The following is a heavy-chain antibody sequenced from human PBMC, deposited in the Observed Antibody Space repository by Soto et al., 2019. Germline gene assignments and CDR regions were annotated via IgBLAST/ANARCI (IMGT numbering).Heavy chain of an antibody. D-gene: IGHD3-22*01. CDR1: GGAISSGGYY. J-gene: IGHJ4*01. Sequence: QVQLQESGPGLVKPSQTLSLTCTVSGGAISSGGYYWSWIRQHPGKGLEWIGYIYYGGSTYYNPSLKSRATISGDTSKNQFSLKLSSVTAADTAVYYCARGGYYYENSGQNAYDYWGPGILVTVSS. V-gene: IGHV4-31*03. CDR3: ARGGYYYENSGQNAYDY. CDR2: IYYGGST.